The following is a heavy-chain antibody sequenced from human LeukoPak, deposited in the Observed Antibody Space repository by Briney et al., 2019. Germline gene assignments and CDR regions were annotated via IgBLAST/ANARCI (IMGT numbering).Heavy chain of an antibody. CDR2: ISAYNGNT. Sequence: GASVKVSCKASGYTFTSYGISWVRQAPGQGREWMGWISAYNGNTNYAQKLQGRVTMTTDTSTSTAYMELRSLISDDTAVYYCARDSVWHYYDSSGYYPFDYWGQGTLVTVSS. J-gene: IGHJ4*02. CDR1: GYTFTSYG. D-gene: IGHD3-22*01. V-gene: IGHV1-18*01. CDR3: ARDSVWHYYDSSGYYPFDY.